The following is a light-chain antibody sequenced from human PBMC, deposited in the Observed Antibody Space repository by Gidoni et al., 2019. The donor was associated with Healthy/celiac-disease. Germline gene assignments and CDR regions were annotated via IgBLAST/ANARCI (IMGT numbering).Light chain of an antibody. Sequence: DIQMTQSPSSLSASVGDRVTITCRASQSISSYLNWYQQKPGKAPKLLIYAASSLQRGVPSRGSGSGSGTDFTLTISSLQPEDFATYYCQQSYSNPRFGGGTKVEIK. CDR3: QQSYSNPR. CDR2: AAS. CDR1: QSISSY. V-gene: IGKV1-39*01. J-gene: IGKJ4*01.